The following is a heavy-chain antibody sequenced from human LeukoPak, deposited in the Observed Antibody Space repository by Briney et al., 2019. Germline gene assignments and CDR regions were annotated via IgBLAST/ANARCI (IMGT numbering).Heavy chain of an antibody. CDR1: GYTLTELS. V-gene: IGHV1-24*01. J-gene: IGHJ4*02. D-gene: IGHD3-3*01. CDR2: FDPEDGET. CDR3: AAGWAYPLTIFGDADY. Sequence: ASVKVSCKVSGYTLTELSMQWVRQAPGKGLEGMGGFDPEDGETIYAQEFQGRVTMTEDTSTGTGYMELSSLRSEDTAVYYCAAGWAYPLTIFGDADYWGQGTLVTVSS.